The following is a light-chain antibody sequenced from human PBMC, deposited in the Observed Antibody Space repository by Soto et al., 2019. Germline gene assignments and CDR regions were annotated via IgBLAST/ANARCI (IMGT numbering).Light chain of an antibody. CDR3: QQYTNWPPWT. Sequence: EIVMTQSPATLSVSPGERATLSCRASQSVSSNLAWYQQKLGQAPWLLIYGAPTRATGIPARFSGSGSGTELTITISSRQSEDFAVYYCQQYTNWPPWTFGQGTKVEIK. CDR2: GAP. CDR1: QSVSSN. J-gene: IGKJ1*01. V-gene: IGKV3-15*01.